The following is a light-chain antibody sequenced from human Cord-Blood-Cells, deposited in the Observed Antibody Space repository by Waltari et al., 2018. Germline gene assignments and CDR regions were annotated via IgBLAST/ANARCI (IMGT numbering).Light chain of an antibody. CDR1: SSDVGGYNY. J-gene: IGLJ2*01. CDR3: SSYTSSSTVV. Sequence: QSALTQPASVSGSPGQSITIPCTGTSSDVGGYNYVSWDQQHPGKAPKLMIYDVSKRPSGVSNRFSGSKSGNTASLTISGLQAEDEADYYCSSYTSSSTVVFGGGTKLTVL. V-gene: IGLV2-14*01. CDR2: DVS.